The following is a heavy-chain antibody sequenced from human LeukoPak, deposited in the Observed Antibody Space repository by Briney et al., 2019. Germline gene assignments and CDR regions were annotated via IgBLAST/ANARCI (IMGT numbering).Heavy chain of an antibody. CDR2: ITDSGVNT. J-gene: IGHJ4*02. CDR1: GFTFNSYA. V-gene: IGHV3-23*01. Sequence: GGSLRLSCAASGFTFNSYAMAWVRQAPEKGLEWVSSITDSGVNTYYADSVKGRFTISRDNSKNTLYLQMNSLRAEDTAVYYCAKGSRGSYDYWGQGTLVAVSS. CDR3: AKGSRGSYDY. D-gene: IGHD1-26*01.